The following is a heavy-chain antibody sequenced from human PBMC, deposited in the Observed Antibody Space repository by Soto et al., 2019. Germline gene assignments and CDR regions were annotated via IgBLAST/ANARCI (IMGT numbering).Heavy chain of an antibody. D-gene: IGHD3-9*01. Sequence: ASVKVSCKASGYTFTSYYMHWVRQAPGQGLEWMGIINPSGGSTSYAQKFQGRVTMTRDTSTSTVYMELSSLRSEDTAVYYCATYPDILTGATPVLDYWGQGTLVTVSS. V-gene: IGHV1-46*03. J-gene: IGHJ4*02. CDR1: GYTFTSYY. CDR2: INPSGGST. CDR3: ATYPDILTGATPVLDY.